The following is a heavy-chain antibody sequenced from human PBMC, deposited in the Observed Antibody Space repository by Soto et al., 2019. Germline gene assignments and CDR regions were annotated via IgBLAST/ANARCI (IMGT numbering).Heavy chain of an antibody. J-gene: IGHJ6*02. Sequence: XXTLSLPFTVSGGSISSYYWRWILQPPGKGLEWIGYIYYSGSTNYHPSLKSRVTISVDTSKNQFSLKLSSVTAADTAVYYCARSGSYDYYYYGMDVWGQGTTVTVSS. CDR1: GGSISSYY. D-gene: IGHD1-26*01. V-gene: IGHV4-59*01. CDR2: IYYSGST. CDR3: ARSGSYDYYYYGMDV.